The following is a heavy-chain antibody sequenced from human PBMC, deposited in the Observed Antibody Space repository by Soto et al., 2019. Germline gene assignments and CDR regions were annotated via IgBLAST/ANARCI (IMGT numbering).Heavy chain of an antibody. CDR3: ARDREYCSGDNCYETGSDY. Sequence: PGGSLRLSCAASGFSFSSYSMNWVRQAPGKGLEWVADISRSSSIIYYADSVKGRFTISRDNAKSSLYLQMNSLRAEDTAVYYCARDREYCSGDNCYETGSDYWGQGTLVTVSS. D-gene: IGHD2-15*01. CDR1: GFSFSSYS. CDR2: ISRSSSII. V-gene: IGHV3-48*04. J-gene: IGHJ4*02.